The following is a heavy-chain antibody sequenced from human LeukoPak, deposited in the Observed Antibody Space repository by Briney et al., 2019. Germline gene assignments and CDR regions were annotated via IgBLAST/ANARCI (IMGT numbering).Heavy chain of an antibody. Sequence: SQTLSLTCAISGDIVSTNSASWNWIRQSPSRGLEWLGRTYYMSKWYNDYAVSVKSRITIIPDTSKNQFSLQLNSVTPEDTAVYYRAGVNSGYFAYWGQGTLVTVSS. J-gene: IGHJ4*02. CDR1: GDIVSTNSAS. V-gene: IGHV6-1*01. CDR3: AGVNSGYFAY. D-gene: IGHD6-19*01. CDR2: TYYMSKWYN.